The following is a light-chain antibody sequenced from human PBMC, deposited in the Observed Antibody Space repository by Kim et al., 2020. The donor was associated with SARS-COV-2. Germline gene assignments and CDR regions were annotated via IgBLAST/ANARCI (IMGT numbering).Light chain of an antibody. Sequence: EIVLTQSPGTLSLSPGERATLSCRASQSVSSSYLAWYQQKPGQAPRLLIYSASSRATGIPDRFSGSGSGTDFSLTIRRLEPEDFAVYYCQQYGNSPWTFGQGAKVDIK. CDR2: SAS. V-gene: IGKV3-20*01. J-gene: IGKJ1*01. CDR1: QSVSSSY. CDR3: QQYGNSPWT.